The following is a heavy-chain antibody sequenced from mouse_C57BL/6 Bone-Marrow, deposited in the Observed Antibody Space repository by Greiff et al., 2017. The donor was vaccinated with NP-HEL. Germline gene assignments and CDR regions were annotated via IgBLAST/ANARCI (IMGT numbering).Heavy chain of an antibody. Sequence: QVQLQQPGAELVRPGTSVKLSCKASGYTFTSYWMHWVKQRPGQGLEWIGVIDPSDSYTNYNQKFKGKATLTVDTSSSTAYMQLSSLTSEDSAVFHCTRGVGLDAFAYWRKGTRVSVSA. CDR3: TRGVGLDAFAY. CDR2: IDPSDSYT. J-gene: IGHJ3*01. D-gene: IGHD1-1*02. CDR1: GYTFTSYW. V-gene: IGHV1-59*01.